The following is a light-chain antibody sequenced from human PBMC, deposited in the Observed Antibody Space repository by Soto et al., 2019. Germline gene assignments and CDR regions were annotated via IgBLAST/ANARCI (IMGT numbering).Light chain of an antibody. V-gene: IGLV2-18*02. Sequence: QSVLTQPPSVSGSPGQSVSVSCTGASSDIGSYNRVSWYQQSPGTAPKLMIYEVSNRPSGVPDRFSGSKSGNTASLTISGLQPDDEADYYCSSYTSSTTYVFGSGTKLTVL. J-gene: IGLJ1*01. CDR1: SSDIGSYNR. CDR3: SSYTSSTTYV. CDR2: EVS.